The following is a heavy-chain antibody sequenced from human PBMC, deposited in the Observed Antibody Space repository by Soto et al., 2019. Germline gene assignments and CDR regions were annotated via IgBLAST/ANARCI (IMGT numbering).Heavy chain of an antibody. CDR1: GFTFSSYS. J-gene: IGHJ3*02. CDR3: ARDDYDILTGSRDAFDI. V-gene: IGHV3-21*01. Sequence: GGSLRLSCAASGFTFSSYSMNWVRQAPGKGLEWVSSISSSSSYIYYANSVKGRFTISRDNAKNSLYLQMNSLRAEDTAVYYCARDDYDILTGSRDAFDIWGQGTMVTVSS. CDR2: ISSSSSYI. D-gene: IGHD3-9*01.